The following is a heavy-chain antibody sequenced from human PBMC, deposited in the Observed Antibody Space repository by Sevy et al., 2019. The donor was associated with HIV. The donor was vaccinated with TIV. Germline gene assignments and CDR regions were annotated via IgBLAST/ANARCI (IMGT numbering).Heavy chain of an antibody. Sequence: GGSLRLSCAASGFTFSNAWMNWVRQAPGKGLEWVGRIKSKTDGGTTDYAAPVKGRFTISRDDSKNTLYLQMNSLKTEDTAAYYCTTDRYCISTSCYAGKGYYYYYGMDVWGQGTTVTVSS. D-gene: IGHD2-2*01. CDR1: GFTFSNAW. CDR2: IKSKTDGGTT. J-gene: IGHJ6*02. CDR3: TTDRYCISTSCYAGKGYYYYYGMDV. V-gene: IGHV3-15*07.